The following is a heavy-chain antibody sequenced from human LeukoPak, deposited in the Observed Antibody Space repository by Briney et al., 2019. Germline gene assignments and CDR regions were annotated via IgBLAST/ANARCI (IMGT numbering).Heavy chain of an antibody. D-gene: IGHD3-3*01. CDR2: ISAYIGNT. V-gene: IGHV1-18*01. CDR1: GYTFTNYD. J-gene: IGHJ6*03. CDR3: ARDIGGRGYDFWSGYYYYYYMDV. Sequence: ASVKVSCKASGYTFTNYDINWVRQAPGQRLEWMGWISAYIGNTYYAQKFQGRVTMTTDTSTTTAYMELRSLRSDDTGVYYCARDIGGRGYDFWSGYYYYYYMDVWGKGTTVTVSS.